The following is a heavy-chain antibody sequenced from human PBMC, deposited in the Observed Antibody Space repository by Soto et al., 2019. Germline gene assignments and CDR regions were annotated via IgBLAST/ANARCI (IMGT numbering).Heavy chain of an antibody. Sequence: EVQLVESGGGLVKPGGSLRLSCAASGFTFSSYSMNWVRQAPGKGLEWVSSISSSSSYIYYADSVKGRFTISRDNAKNSLYLQMYSLRAEDTAVYYCARDPTRGEKSGPDAFDIWGQGTMVTVSS. D-gene: IGHD3-16*01. V-gene: IGHV3-21*01. CDR1: GFTFSSYS. CDR3: ARDPTRGEKSGPDAFDI. J-gene: IGHJ3*02. CDR2: ISSSSSYI.